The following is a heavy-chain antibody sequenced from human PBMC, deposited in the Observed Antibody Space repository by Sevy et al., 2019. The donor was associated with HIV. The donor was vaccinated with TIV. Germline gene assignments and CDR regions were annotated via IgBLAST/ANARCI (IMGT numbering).Heavy chain of an antibody. V-gene: IGHV4-59*01. Sequence: SETLSLTCTVSVGSISSYYWSWIRQPPGKGLEWIGYIYYSGSTNYNPSLKSRVTISVDTSKNQFSLKLSSVTAADTAVYYCARCHTYYFDYWGQGTLVTVSS. J-gene: IGHJ4*02. CDR3: ARCHTYYFDY. CDR2: IYYSGST. CDR1: VGSISSYY.